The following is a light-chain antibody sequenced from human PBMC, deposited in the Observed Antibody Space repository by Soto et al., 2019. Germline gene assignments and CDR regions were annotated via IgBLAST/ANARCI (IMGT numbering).Light chain of an antibody. CDR1: SRDVDAYDF. V-gene: IGLV2-11*01. CDR2: EVS. Sequence: QSVLTQPRSVSGSPGQSVAISCPGTSRDVDAYDFVSWYQHHPGKAPKLIISEVSKRPSGVSHRFSGSKSGNTASLTISGLQAEDEADYFCCSFAGSFYVFGTGTKVTVL. CDR3: CSFAGSFYV. J-gene: IGLJ1*01.